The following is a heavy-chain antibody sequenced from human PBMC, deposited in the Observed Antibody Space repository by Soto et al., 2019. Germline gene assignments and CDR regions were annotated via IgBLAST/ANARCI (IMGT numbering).Heavy chain of an antibody. CDR2: ISGYNGDT. Sequence: ASVKVSCKASGYTFTRYGISWVRQAPGQGLEWMGWISGYNGDTNYAQKFQDRVSMTIDTSTGTAYMELRSLTSDDTAVYFCARGPVTHDRTRQYVTWIDPWGQGTLVTVSS. CDR3: ARGPVTHDRTRQYVTWIDP. J-gene: IGHJ5*02. D-gene: IGHD6-6*01. V-gene: IGHV1-18*01. CDR1: GYTFTRYG.